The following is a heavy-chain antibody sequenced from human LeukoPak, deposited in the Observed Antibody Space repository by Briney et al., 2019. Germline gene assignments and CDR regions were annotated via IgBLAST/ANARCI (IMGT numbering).Heavy chain of an antibody. J-gene: IGHJ6*03. CDR2: INPNNGAT. Sequence: ASVKVSCKASGYTFTSYYIHWVRQAPGQGLEWMGIINPNNGATNYAQNFQARVTMTRDTSTSTVYMELSSLRSEDTAVYYCARDGYSSGWYSGYYFYMDAWGKGTTVTVFS. CDR1: GYTFTSYY. CDR3: ARDGYSSGWYSGYYFYMDA. V-gene: IGHV1-46*01. D-gene: IGHD6-19*01.